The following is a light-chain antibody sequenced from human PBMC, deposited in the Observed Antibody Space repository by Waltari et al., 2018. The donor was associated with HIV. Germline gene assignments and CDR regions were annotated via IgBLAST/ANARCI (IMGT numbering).Light chain of an antibody. CDR1: QSVNEW. CDR3: QQCHSYWT. V-gene: IGKV1-5*03. Sequence: IQMTQSPETLSASVGDRVTITCRASQSVNEWLAWFQQKPGKAPKLLISKVSTLERGVPSRFSGSGSGTQFTLTISSLQPDDFATYYCQQCHSYWTFGQGTRVEIK. J-gene: IGKJ1*01. CDR2: KVS.